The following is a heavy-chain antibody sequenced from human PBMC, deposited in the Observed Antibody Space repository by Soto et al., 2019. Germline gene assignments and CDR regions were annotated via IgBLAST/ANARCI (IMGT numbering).Heavy chain of an antibody. CDR1: GDSFSSYA. CDR3: GRDQPGYSGLHIAAAGQPGGNYIPFQGRDA. D-gene: IGHD6-13*01. J-gene: IGHJ6*02. Sequence: SVKVSCKASGDSFSSYAISWVRQTPGQGLEWMGGIIPIFGTANYAQKFQGRVTITADESTSTAYMELSSLRSEDTAVYYCGRDQPGYSGLHIAAAGQPGGNYIPFQGRDAWGQGPTVTAS. CDR2: IIPIFGTA. V-gene: IGHV1-69*13.